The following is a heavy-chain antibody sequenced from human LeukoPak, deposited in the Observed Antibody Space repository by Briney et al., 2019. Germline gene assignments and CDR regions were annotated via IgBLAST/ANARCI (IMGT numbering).Heavy chain of an antibody. CDR3: AKVVPAATNWFDP. J-gene: IGHJ5*02. D-gene: IGHD2-2*01. CDR2: ISGSGGST. V-gene: IGHV3-23*01. CDR1: GFTFSSYG. Sequence: GGSLRLSCAASGFTFSSYGMSWVRQAPGKGLEWVSAISGSGGSTYYADSVKGRFTISRDNSKSTLYLHMNTLRAEDTAVYYCAKVVPAATNWFDPWGQGTLVTVSS.